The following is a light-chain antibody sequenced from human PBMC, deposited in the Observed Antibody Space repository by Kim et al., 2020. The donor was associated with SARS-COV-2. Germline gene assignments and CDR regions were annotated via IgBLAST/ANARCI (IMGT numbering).Light chain of an antibody. Sequence: QSELTQPPSVSAAPGQDVTISCSGSSSNIGRNYVAWYRQLPGTAPKLLIFDNDKRPSGIPDRFSGSKSGPSATLAITGLQPGDDADYYCGTWDSSLSVALFGGGTRLTVL. CDR3: GTWDSSLSVAL. V-gene: IGLV1-51*01. CDR2: DND. CDR1: SSNIGRNY. J-gene: IGLJ2*01.